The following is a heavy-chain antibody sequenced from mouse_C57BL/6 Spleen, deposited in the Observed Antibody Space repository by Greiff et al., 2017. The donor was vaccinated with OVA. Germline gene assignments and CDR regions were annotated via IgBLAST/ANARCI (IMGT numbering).Heavy chain of an antibody. V-gene: IGHV1-22*01. D-gene: IGHD2-4*01. CDR3: ASGSIYYDYDWYFDV. CDR2: INPNNGGT. J-gene: IGHJ1*03. Sequence: EVQLQQSGPELVKPGASVKMSCKASGYTFTDYNMHWVKQSHGKSLEWIGYINPNNGGTSYNQKFKGKATLTVNKSSSTAYMELRSLTSEDSAVYYCASGSIYYDYDWYFDVWGTGTTVTVSS. CDR1: GYTFTDYN.